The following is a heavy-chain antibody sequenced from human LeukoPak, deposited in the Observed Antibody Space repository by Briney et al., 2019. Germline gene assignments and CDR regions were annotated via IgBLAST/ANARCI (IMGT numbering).Heavy chain of an antibody. V-gene: IGHV4-59*01. Sequence: SETLSLTCSVSGGSISYFYWNWIRQAPGKGLEWIGYISYSGSTTYNPSLKSRVTISLDTSQKQFSLKLNSVTAADTAVYYCAKPAGWELNAFDIWGQGTMVTVSS. J-gene: IGHJ3*02. D-gene: IGHD1-26*01. CDR1: GGSISYFY. CDR3: AKPAGWELNAFDI. CDR2: ISYSGST.